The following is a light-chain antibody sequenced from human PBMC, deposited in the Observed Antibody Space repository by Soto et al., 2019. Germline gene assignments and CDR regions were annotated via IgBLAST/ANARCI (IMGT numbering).Light chain of an antibody. CDR1: QSISGT. CDR3: QQRRKSPIN. Sequence: LTLAPATLFCSTWCLPALSFRSSQSISGTLAWYQQKPGQAPRLLIYGASTRATSFPARFSGSGSGTEFTLTISSLEPEDFAVYCCQQRRKSPINFSQGTRPDIK. J-gene: IGKJ5*01. V-gene: IGKV3-11*01. CDR2: GAS.